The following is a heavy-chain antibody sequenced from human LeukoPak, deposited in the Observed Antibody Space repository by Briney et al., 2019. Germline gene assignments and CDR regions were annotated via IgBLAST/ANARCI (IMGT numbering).Heavy chain of an antibody. D-gene: IGHD3-22*01. V-gene: IGHV3-23*01. CDR2: ISGSGDNT. Sequence: GGSLRLSCAASGFTFSSYAMSWVRQAPGKVLEWVSGISGSGDNTYYADSVKGRFTISRDNSKNTLYVQVNSLGTEDTAAYYCAKGSYYDSSGSFYFDYWGQGTLVTVSS. J-gene: IGHJ4*02. CDR3: AKGSYYDSSGSFYFDY. CDR1: GFTFSSYA.